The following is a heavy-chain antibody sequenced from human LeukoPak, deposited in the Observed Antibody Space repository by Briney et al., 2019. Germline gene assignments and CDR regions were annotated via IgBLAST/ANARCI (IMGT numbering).Heavy chain of an antibody. CDR2: INHSGST. J-gene: IGHJ6*03. CDR1: AYSISSGYY. D-gene: IGHD3-10*01. V-gene: IGHV4-38-2*02. CDR3: ARHGSRGFYYYGSGSSHYYYYYMDV. Sequence: SETLSLTCTVSAYSISSGYYWGWIRQPPGKGLEWIGEINHSGSTNYNPSLKSRVTISVDTSKNQFSLKLSSVTAADTAVYYCARHGSRGFYYYGSGSSHYYYYYMDVWGKGTTVTISS.